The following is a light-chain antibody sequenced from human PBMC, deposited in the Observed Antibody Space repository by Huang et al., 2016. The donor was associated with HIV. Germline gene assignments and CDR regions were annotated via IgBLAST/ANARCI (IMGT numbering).Light chain of an antibody. CDR3: QQYDNYPRT. CDR1: QDSSEY. V-gene: IGKV1-16*01. CDR2: SSS. Sequence: DIQMTQSPSSLSASVAATVTITCRASQDSSEYLAWVQQKPGQAPTSLIYSSSTLPPGVPSRFSGSGSGTRFTLTINSLQPEDFATYYCQQYDNYPRTFGQGTKVDIK. J-gene: IGKJ2*01.